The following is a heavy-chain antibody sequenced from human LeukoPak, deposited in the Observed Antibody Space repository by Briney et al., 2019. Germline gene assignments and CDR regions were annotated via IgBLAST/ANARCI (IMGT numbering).Heavy chain of an antibody. D-gene: IGHD3-22*01. CDR3: ARELSSGYYFNWFDP. CDR2: IYYTGST. V-gene: IGHV4-39*07. J-gene: IGHJ5*02. CDR1: GGSISSSSYY. Sequence: PSETLSLTCTVSGGSISSSSYYWGWIRQPPGKGLEWIGSIYYTGSTYYNPSLKSRVTISVDTSMSQFSLRLSSVTAADTAVYYCARELSSGYYFNWFDPWGQGTLVTVSS.